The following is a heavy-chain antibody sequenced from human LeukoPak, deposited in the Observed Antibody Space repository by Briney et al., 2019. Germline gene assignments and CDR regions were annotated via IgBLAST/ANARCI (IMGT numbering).Heavy chain of an antibody. CDR1: GSSISSGDYY. J-gene: IGHJ4*02. CDR3: AREAMYSYGNNFDY. V-gene: IGHV4-61*08. CDR2: IYHSGST. Sequence: SQTLSLTCTVSGSSISSGDYYWNWIRQPPGKGLEWIGYIYHSGSTYYNPSLKSRVTISVDTSKNQFSLKLSSVTAADTAVYHCAREAMYSYGNNFDYWGQGTLVTVSS. D-gene: IGHD5-18*01.